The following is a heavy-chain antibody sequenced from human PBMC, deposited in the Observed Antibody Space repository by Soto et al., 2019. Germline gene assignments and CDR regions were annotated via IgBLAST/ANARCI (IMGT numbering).Heavy chain of an antibody. V-gene: IGHV4-39*01. CDR3: ATRSRKNCSGGSCSSRGIAVADAPIDY. CDR1: GGSISSSSYY. CDR2: IYYSGST. J-gene: IGHJ4*02. Sequence: QLQLQESGPGLVKPSETLSLTCTVSGGSISSSSYYWGWIRQPPGKGLEWIGSIYYSGSTYYNPSLKSRVNKSVDTSNNQFSLKLGSVTAADTAVYYCATRSRKNCSGGSCSSRGIAVADAPIDYWGQGTLVTVSS. D-gene: IGHD2-15*01.